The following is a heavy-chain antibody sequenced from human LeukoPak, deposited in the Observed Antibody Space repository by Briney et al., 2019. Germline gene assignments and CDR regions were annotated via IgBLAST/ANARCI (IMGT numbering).Heavy chain of an antibody. CDR2: IYYSGST. Sequence: SQTLSLTCTVSGGSISSGGYYWSWIRQHPGKGLEWIGYIYYSGSTYYNPSLKSRVTISVDTSKNQFSPKLSSVTAADTAVYYCASSNTVPYYFDYWGQGTLVTVSS. CDR1: GGSISSGGYY. CDR3: ASSNTVPYYFDY. V-gene: IGHV4-31*03. J-gene: IGHJ4*02. D-gene: IGHD4-17*01.